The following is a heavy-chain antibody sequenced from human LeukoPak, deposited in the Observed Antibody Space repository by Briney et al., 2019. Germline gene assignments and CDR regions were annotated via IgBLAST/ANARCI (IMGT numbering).Heavy chain of an antibody. V-gene: IGHV4-59*01. CDR1: GASISSYY. CDR2: IFYSGKI. D-gene: IGHD3-10*01. CDR3: ARRSSMVRGDIWFDP. J-gene: IGHJ5*02. Sequence: PSEALSLTCTVSGASISSYYWSWMRQPPGKGLEWIGYIFYSGKISYNPALMSRVTISLDTSKNQFTLKLTSVTAADTAVYYCARRSSMVRGDIWFDPWGQGTLVTVSS.